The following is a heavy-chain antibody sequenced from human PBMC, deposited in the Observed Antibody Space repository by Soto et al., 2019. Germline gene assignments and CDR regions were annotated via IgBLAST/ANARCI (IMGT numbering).Heavy chain of an antibody. CDR3: ARRGLVGATTFDY. CDR2: IYYSGST. J-gene: IGHJ4*02. Sequence: QLQLQESGPGLVKPSETLSLTCTVSGGSISNSGYYWDWIRQPPGKGLEWIGSIYYSGSTYYNPSLKSRVTISVDTSKTQSSLKLSSVTAADTAVYYCARRGLVGATTFDYWGQGTLVTVSS. V-gene: IGHV4-39*01. CDR1: GGSISNSGYY. D-gene: IGHD1-26*01.